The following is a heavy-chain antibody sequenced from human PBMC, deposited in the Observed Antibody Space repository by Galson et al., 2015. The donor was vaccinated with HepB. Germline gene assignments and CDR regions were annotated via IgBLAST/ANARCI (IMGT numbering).Heavy chain of an antibody. J-gene: IGHJ4*02. CDR3: ARLGGGDYYLDY. Sequence: QSGAEVTKPGESLKISCKGFGYRFTSYWIGWGRLRPGKGLEWVGIIYPGDSDTRYSPSVQGQVTISADKSISNAYLQWSSLKASDAAMYYCARLGGGDYYLDYWGQGTLVSVSS. D-gene: IGHD2-21*02. V-gene: IGHV5-51*03. CDR2: IYPGDSDT. CDR1: GYRFTSYW.